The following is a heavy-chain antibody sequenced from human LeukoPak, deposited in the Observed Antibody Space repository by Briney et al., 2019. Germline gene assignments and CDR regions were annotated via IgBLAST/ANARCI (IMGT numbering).Heavy chain of an antibody. CDR1: GGSISSGDYY. D-gene: IGHD4-23*01. CDR3: ARAIPNSGDLDY. V-gene: IGHV4-30-4*01. Sequence: SETLSLNCTVSGGSISSGDYYWSWIRQPPGKGLEWIGYIYYSGSTYYNPSLKSRVTISVDTSKNQFSLKLSSVTAADTAVYYCARAIPNSGDLDYWGQGTLVTVSS. J-gene: IGHJ4*02. CDR2: IYYSGST.